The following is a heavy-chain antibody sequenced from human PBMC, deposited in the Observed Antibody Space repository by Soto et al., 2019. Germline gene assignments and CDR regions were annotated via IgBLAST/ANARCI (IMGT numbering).Heavy chain of an antibody. Sequence: LSLTCTVSGGSVSSGSYYWSWIRQPPGKGLEWIGYIYYSGSTNYNPSLKSRVTISVDTSKNQFSLKLSSVTAADTAVYYCARALYDFWSGPYFDYWGQGTLVTVSS. CDR2: IYYSGST. J-gene: IGHJ4*02. CDR1: GGSVSSGSYY. V-gene: IGHV4-61*01. CDR3: ARALYDFWSGPYFDY. D-gene: IGHD3-3*01.